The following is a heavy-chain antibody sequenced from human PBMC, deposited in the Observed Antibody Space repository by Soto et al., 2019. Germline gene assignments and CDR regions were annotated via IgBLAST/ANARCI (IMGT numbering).Heavy chain of an antibody. J-gene: IGHJ6*02. CDR2: ISSSSSTI. V-gene: IGHV3-48*02. Sequence: GGSLRLSCAASGFTFSSYSMNWVRQAPGKGLEWVSYISSSSSTIYYADSVKGRFTISRDNAKNSLYLQMNSLRDEDTAVYYCAREEDYSNTAGYYYYYGMDVWGQGTAVTVSS. D-gene: IGHD4-4*01. CDR3: AREEDYSNTAGYYYYYGMDV. CDR1: GFTFSSYS.